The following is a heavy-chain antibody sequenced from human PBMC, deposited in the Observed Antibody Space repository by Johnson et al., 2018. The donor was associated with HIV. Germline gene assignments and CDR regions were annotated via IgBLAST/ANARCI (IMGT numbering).Heavy chain of an antibody. CDR3: AKVRGDFWSGYYGGLNDAFDI. D-gene: IGHD3-3*01. V-gene: IGHV3-30*04. CDR1: GFTFSTYA. CDR2: ISYDGSNK. Sequence: QVQLVESGGGVVQPGRSLRLSCAASGFTFSTYAMHWVRQVPGKGLEWVALISYDGSNKYYADSVKGRFTISRDNSKNTLYLQMNSLRAEDTAVYYCAKVRGDFWSGYYGGLNDAFDIWGQGTMVTVSS. J-gene: IGHJ3*02.